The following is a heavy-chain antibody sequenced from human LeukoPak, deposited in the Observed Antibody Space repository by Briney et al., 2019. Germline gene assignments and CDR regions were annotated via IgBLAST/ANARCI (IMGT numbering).Heavy chain of an antibody. CDR2: INPNSGGT. CDR3: ASPLRDYDILTGYYQDAFDI. J-gene: IGHJ3*02. Sequence: ASVKVSCKASGYTFTGYYMHWVRQAPGQGLEWMGWINPNSGGTNYAQKFQGRVTMTRDTSISTAYMELSRLRSDDTAVYYCASPLRDYDILTGYYQDAFDIWGQGTMVTVSS. CDR1: GYTFTGYY. D-gene: IGHD3-9*01. V-gene: IGHV1-2*02.